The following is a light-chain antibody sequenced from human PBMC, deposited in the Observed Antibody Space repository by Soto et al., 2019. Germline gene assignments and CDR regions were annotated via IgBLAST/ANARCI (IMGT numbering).Light chain of an antibody. CDR3: QQYDSLPT. Sequence: DIQMTQSPSSLSASVGDRVTITCRASQNIDKYLNWYQQKPGKAPRLLINAASSLQTGVPSRFSGRGSGTEFTLTISSLLPEDFATYYCQQYDSLPTFGGGTKVELK. V-gene: IGKV1-39*01. CDR2: AAS. J-gene: IGKJ4*01. CDR1: QNIDKY.